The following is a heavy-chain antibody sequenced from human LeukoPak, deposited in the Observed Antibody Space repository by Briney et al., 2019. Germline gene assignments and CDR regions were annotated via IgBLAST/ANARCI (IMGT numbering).Heavy chain of an antibody. CDR3: ARDLSYYDSSGYYGLDY. J-gene: IGHJ4*02. Sequence: AGGSLRLSCAASGFTFSSYEMNWVRQAPGKGLEWVSYISSSGSTIYYADSVKGRFTISRDNAKNTLYLQMNSLRAEDTAVYYCARDLSYYDSSGYYGLDYWGQGTLVTVSS. CDR1: GFTFSSYE. CDR2: ISSSGSTI. D-gene: IGHD3-22*01. V-gene: IGHV3-48*03.